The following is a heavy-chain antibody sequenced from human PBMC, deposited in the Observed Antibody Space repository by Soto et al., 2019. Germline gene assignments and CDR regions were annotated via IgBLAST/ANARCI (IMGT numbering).Heavy chain of an antibody. CDR2: INAGNGNT. V-gene: IGHV1-3*01. CDR1: GYIFATYI. Sequence: ASVKVSCKASGYIFATYIIHWVRQAPGQRLEWMGWINAGNGNTKYSQKFQGRVTMTRDTSASTAYMELSSLTSEDTAVYYCERDFLLAAGVNWLDPWGQGTLVTVYS. D-gene: IGHD6-13*01. J-gene: IGHJ5*02. CDR3: ERDFLLAAGVNWLDP.